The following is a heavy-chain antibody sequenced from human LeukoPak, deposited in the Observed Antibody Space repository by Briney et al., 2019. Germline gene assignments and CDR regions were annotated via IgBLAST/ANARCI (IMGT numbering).Heavy chain of an antibody. Sequence: AGGSLRLSCAASGFSFSSYEMNWVRQTPGKGLEWVSYISGSGDIIRYADSVKGRFTISRDNSGNSVSLQMNSLRVEDTAVYYCAREKLHGDFDYWGQGTLVTVSS. CDR2: ISGSGDII. CDR1: GFSFSSYE. J-gene: IGHJ4*02. CDR3: AREKLHGDFDY. V-gene: IGHV3-48*03. D-gene: IGHD2-21*01.